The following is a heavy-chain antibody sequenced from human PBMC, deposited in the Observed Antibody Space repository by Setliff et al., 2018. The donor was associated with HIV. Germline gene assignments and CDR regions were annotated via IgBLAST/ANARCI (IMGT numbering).Heavy chain of an antibody. CDR3: ARGGGGYNFWSGYPSFDY. V-gene: IGHV1-18*01. D-gene: IGHD3-3*01. CDR1: GYTFTGCG. Sequence: ASVTVSCQASGYTFTGCGISWVRQAPGQGLEWMGWISAYNGNTNYAQKLQGRVTMTTDTSTSTAYMELRSLRSDDTAVDYCARGGGGYNFWSGYPSFDYWGQGTLVTVSS. J-gene: IGHJ4*02. CDR2: ISAYNGNT.